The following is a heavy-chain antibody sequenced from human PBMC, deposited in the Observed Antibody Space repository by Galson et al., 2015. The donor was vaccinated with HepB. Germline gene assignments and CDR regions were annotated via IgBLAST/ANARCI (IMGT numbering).Heavy chain of an antibody. CDR3: AREYDF. Sequence: SLRLSCAASGLPFSSNWMTWVRQAPGQGLEWVATMKQDGSGKFYVDSVKGRFTITRDNAKNSRYLQMNSLRVEDTSVYYCAREYDFWGQGTLVTVSS. CDR1: GLPFSSNW. CDR2: MKQDGSGK. J-gene: IGHJ4*02. V-gene: IGHV3-7*01.